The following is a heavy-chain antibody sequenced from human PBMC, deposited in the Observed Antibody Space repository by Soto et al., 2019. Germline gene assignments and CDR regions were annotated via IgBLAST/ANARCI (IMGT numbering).Heavy chain of an antibody. CDR3: ARNRGTLNSAYGLSTFDI. V-gene: IGHV3-48*01. D-gene: IGHD2-2*01. Sequence: EVQLVGSGGGLVPPGGSLRLSCAASGFTFSSYSMNWVRQAPGKGLEWVSYISGSSSTIYYADSVKGRFTISRDNAKNSLYLQMNSLRAEDTAVYYCARNRGTLNSAYGLSTFDIWGQGTMVTVSS. CDR2: ISGSSSTI. J-gene: IGHJ3*02. CDR1: GFTFSSYS.